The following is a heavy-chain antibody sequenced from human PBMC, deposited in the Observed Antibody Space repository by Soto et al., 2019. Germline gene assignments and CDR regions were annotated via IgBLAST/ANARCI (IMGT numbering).Heavy chain of an antibody. J-gene: IGHJ6*02. CDR2: IYYNGNT. CDR3: ARVRTGGSGQYYYGMDV. CDR1: GGSINSGGYY. Sequence: SETLSLTCTVSGGSINSGGYYWSWIRQHPGKGLEWIGSIYYNGNTYYNPSLKSRITISLDTSRNQFSLKLSSVTAADTAVYYCARVRTGGSGQYYYGMDVWGQGTTVTVSS. V-gene: IGHV4-31*03. D-gene: IGHD1-26*01.